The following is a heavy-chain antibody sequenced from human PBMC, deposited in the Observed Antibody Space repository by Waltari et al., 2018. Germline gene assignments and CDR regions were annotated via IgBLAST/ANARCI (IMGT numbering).Heavy chain of an antibody. D-gene: IGHD6-13*01. CDR1: GGSISSSY. J-gene: IGHJ3*02. CDR2: IYYSGST. V-gene: IGHV4-59*01. Sequence: QVQLQESGSGLVKPSETLSLTCPVSGGSISSSYWSWIRHPPGKGLEWIGYIYYSGSTNYNPSLKSRVTISVDTSKNQFSLKLSSVTAADTAVYYCARESGIAAAGTDAFDIWGQGTMVTVSS. CDR3: ARESGIAAAGTDAFDI.